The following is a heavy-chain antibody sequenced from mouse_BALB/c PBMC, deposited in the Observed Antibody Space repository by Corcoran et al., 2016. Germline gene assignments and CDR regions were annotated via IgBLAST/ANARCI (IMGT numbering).Heavy chain of an antibody. Sequence: EIQLQQSGPELVKPGASVKMSCKASGYTFTSYVMHWVKQKPGQGLEWIGYINPYNDGTKYNEKFKGKATLTSDKSSSTAYMELSSLTSEDSAVYYCARLYPGIARDYWGQGTAVTVSS. J-gene: IGHJ4*01. V-gene: IGHV1S136*01. CDR2: INPYNDGT. CDR3: ARLYPGIARDY. CDR1: GYTFTSYV.